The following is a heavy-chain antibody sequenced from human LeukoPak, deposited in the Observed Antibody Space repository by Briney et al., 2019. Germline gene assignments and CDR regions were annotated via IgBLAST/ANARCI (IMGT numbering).Heavy chain of an antibody. D-gene: IGHD6-19*01. Sequence: PSETLSLTCTVSGGSISSYYWSWIRQPPGKGLEWIGYIYDSGSTNYNPSLKSRVTISIDTSKNQFSLKLSSVTAADTAVYYCAREYTLYRSGWFLDYWGQGTVVTVSS. CDR1: GGSISSYY. CDR3: AREYTLYRSGWFLDY. V-gene: IGHV4-59*12. CDR2: IYDSGST. J-gene: IGHJ4*02.